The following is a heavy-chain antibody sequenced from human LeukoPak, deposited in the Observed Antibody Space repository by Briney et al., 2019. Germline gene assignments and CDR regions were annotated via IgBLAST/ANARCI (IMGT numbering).Heavy chain of an antibody. Sequence: GRSLRLSCAASGFTFSSYAMHWVRQAPGKGLEWVAVISYDGSNKYYADSVKGRFTISRDNSKNTLYLQMNSLRAEDTAVYYCARGVRGVQLGYYYYYMDVWGKETTVTVSS. CDR2: ISYDGSNK. CDR3: ARGVRGVQLGYYYYYMDV. D-gene: IGHD6-6*01. CDR1: GFTFSSYA. V-gene: IGHV3-30-3*01. J-gene: IGHJ6*03.